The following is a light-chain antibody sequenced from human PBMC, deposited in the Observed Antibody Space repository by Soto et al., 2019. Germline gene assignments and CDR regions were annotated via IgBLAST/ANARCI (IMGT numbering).Light chain of an antibody. CDR1: HNIENY. V-gene: IGKV1-5*03. CDR3: QQYSSYSLRT. CDR2: KAS. Sequence: DIQRTQSPGSVSASVGVCVTVTSGVSHNIENYVNWYQQKPGKAPRLLIYKASTLEIGVPPRFSGSGSGTAVSLTITSLLPDDFATYFCQQYSSYSLRTFGGGTKVDIK. J-gene: IGKJ4*01.